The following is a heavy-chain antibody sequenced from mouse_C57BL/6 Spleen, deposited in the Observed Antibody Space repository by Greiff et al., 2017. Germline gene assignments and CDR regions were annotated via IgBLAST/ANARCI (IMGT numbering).Heavy chain of an antibody. D-gene: IGHD1-1*01. CDR2: IDPSDSET. V-gene: IGHV1-52*01. J-gene: IGHJ1*03. CDR3: ARGEIHYYGSRDWYFDV. CDR1: GYTFTSYW. Sequence: QVQLQQPGAELVRPGSSVKLSCKASGYTFTSYWMHWVKQRPIQGLEWIGNIDPSDSETHYNQKFKDKATLTVDKSSSTAYMQLSSLTSEDSAVYYCARGEIHYYGSRDWYFDVWGTGTTVTVSS.